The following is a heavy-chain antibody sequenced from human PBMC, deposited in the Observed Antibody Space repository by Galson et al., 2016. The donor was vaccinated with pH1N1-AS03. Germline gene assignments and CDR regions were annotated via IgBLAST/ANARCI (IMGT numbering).Heavy chain of an antibody. CDR1: GFTFGDYA. J-gene: IGHJ4*02. D-gene: IGHD2-21*01. V-gene: IGHV3-9*01. CDR2: ISWNRGSI. CDR3: AKDMDWIQTGDFLIDY. Sequence: SLRLSCAASGFTFGDYALHWVRQFPGKGLEWVAGISWNRGSIAYTDSVKGRFTISRDNAKNSLYLQLNGLRPEDTALYYCAKDMDWIQTGDFLIDYWGQGTLVTVSS.